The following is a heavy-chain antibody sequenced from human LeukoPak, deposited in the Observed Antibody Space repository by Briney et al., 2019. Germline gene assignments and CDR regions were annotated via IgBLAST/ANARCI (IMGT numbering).Heavy chain of an antibody. CDR2: INPNIGGT. D-gene: IGHD2-2*01. V-gene: IGHV1-2*06. CDR1: GYTFTGYY. CDR3: VTGGEDIVVVPAPEDI. J-gene: IGHJ3*02. Sequence: ASVKVSCKASGYTFTGYYMHWVRQAPGQGLEWMGRINPNIGGTNYAQKFQGRVTMTRHTSISIAYMQLSRLRSDDRAVYYCVTGGEDIVVVPAPEDIWGQGTMVTVSS.